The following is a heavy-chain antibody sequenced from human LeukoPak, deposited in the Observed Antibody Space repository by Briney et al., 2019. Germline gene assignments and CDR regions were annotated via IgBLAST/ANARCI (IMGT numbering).Heavy chain of an antibody. V-gene: IGHV1-2*02. CDR2: IGPKTGDT. CDR1: GYNFIDYH. Sequence: GASVKVSCKASGYNFIDYHLNWFRQAPGRGPEWMGWIGPKTGDTLYVPEFQGRVSMTRDTSISTAHMELNSLKSDGTAMYYCASHYYDSSGNDAFDIWGQGTMVTVSS. D-gene: IGHD3-22*01. J-gene: IGHJ3*02. CDR3: ASHYYDSSGNDAFDI.